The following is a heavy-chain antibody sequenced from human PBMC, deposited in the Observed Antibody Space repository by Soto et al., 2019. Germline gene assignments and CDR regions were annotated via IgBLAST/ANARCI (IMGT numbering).Heavy chain of an antibody. CDR3: AREIVGGPLDY. CDR1: GFTFSDYA. V-gene: IGHV3-64*01. D-gene: IGHD2-15*01. J-gene: IGHJ4*02. Sequence: PGGSLRLSCAASGFTFSDYAFHWVRQAPGKGLEFVSAISSNGGNTDYANSVKGRFTVSSDNSKNTLYLQLGSLRADDMAVYYCAREIVGGPLDYWGQGTLVTVSS. CDR2: ISSNGGNT.